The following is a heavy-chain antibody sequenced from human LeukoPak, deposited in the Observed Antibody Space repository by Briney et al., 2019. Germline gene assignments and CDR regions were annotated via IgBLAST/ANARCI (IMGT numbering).Heavy chain of an antibody. J-gene: IGHJ4*02. D-gene: IGHD5-12*01. Sequence: SGTLSLTCAVSGGSISSSNWWSWVRQPPGKGLEWIGEIYHSGSTNYNPSLKSRATISVDKSKNQFSLKLSSVTAADTAVYYCARVYSGYAGDYWGQGTLVTVSS. CDR3: ARVYSGYAGDY. CDR1: GGSISSSNW. V-gene: IGHV4-4*02. CDR2: IYHSGST.